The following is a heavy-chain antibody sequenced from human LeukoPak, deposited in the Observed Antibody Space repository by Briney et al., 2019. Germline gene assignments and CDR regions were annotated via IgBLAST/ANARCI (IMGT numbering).Heavy chain of an antibody. CDR1: GFTFSTYW. CDR2: ISYDGSNK. V-gene: IGHV3-30-3*01. J-gene: IGHJ3*02. D-gene: IGHD3-10*01. Sequence: GGSLRLSCAASGFTFSTYWMSWVRQAPGKGLEWVAVISYDGSNKYYADSVKGRFTISRDNSKNTLYLQMNSLRAEDTAVYYCARVRNVRGVIDAFDIWGQGTMVTVSS. CDR3: ARVRNVRGVIDAFDI.